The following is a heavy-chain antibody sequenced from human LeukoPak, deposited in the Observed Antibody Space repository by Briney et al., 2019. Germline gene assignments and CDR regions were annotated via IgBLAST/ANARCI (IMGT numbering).Heavy chain of an antibody. CDR1: GFTFSSYA. D-gene: IGHD4-23*01. J-gene: IGHJ5*02. CDR2: IKQDGSEK. V-gene: IGHV3-7*01. Sequence: GGSLRLSCAASGFTFSSYAMSWVRQAPGKGLEWVANIKQDGSEKYYVDSVKGRFTISRDNAKNSLYLQFNSLRGEDTAVYYCAREVTSARFDPWGQGTLVTVSS. CDR3: AREVTSARFDP.